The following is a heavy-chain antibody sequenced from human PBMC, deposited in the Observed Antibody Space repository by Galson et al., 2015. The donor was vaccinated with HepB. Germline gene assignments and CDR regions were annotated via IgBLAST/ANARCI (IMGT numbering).Heavy chain of an antibody. J-gene: IGHJ3*01. CDR2: IDSDGSNT. CDR1: GFTFSSYR. D-gene: IGHD5-24*01. CDR3: VRDRGRDGYAWGPGPIDS. V-gene: IGHV3-74*01. Sequence: SLRLSCAASGFTFSSYRMQWVRQAPGKGLVWVSFIDSDGSNTRYADFVKGRFTISRDNAKNTVFLQMNSLRAEDGAVCYCVRDRGRDGYAWGPGPIDSWGQGALGTVSS.